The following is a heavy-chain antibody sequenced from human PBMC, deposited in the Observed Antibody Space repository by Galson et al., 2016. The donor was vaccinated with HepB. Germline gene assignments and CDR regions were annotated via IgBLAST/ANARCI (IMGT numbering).Heavy chain of an antibody. D-gene: IGHD2/OR15-2a*01. CDR1: GYTFTSYG. CDR3: ARSPSMSGYGYYDY. Sequence: SVKVSCKASGYTFTSYGISWVRQAPGQGLEWMGWISAYNHNTHYAQNLQDRVTLTTESSTSTAYMALRSLRSDDTAVYYCARSPSMSGYGYYDYWGQGTLVTVSS. V-gene: IGHV1-18*01. J-gene: IGHJ4*02. CDR2: ISAYNHNT.